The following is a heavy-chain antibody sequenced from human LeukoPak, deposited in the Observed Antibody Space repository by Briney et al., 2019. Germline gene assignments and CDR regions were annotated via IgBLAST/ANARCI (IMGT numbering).Heavy chain of an antibody. Sequence: ASVKVSCKASGYTFTSCGICWVRQAPGQGREWMGRVSAYNGDTNYAQKFQGRVTMTIDTSTSTAYMELRSLSSDDTAVYYCARDAPQWRNAFDFWGQGTMVTVSS. V-gene: IGHV1-18*01. CDR1: GYTFTSCG. D-gene: IGHD6-19*01. CDR2: VSAYNGDT. J-gene: IGHJ3*01. CDR3: ARDAPQWRNAFDF.